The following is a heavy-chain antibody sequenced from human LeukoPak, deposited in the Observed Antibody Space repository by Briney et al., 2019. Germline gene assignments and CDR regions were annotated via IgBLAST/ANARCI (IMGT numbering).Heavy chain of an antibody. J-gene: IGHJ2*01. CDR1: GYTFTSYY. CDR3: ARDRPVNDFWSGYFNWYFDL. D-gene: IGHD3-3*01. Sequence: GASVKVSCKASGYTFTSYYMHWVRQAPGQGLEGMGIINPSGGSTSYAQKFQGRVTMTRDTSTSTVYMELSSLRSEDTAVYYCARDRPVNDFWSGYFNWYFDLWGHGTLVTVSS. CDR2: INPSGGST. V-gene: IGHV1-46*01.